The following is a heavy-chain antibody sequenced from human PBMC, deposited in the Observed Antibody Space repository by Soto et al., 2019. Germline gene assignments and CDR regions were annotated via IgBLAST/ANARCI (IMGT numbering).Heavy chain of an antibody. D-gene: IGHD1-26*01. J-gene: IGHJ4*02. Sequence: SVKVSCKASGYTFTSYAMHWVRQAPGQGLEWMGGIIPIFGTANYAQKFQGRVTITADESTSTAYMELSSLRSEDTAVYYCARYFVGATGKFDYWGQGALVTVSS. V-gene: IGHV1-69*13. CDR1: GYTFTSYA. CDR2: IIPIFGTA. CDR3: ARYFVGATGKFDY.